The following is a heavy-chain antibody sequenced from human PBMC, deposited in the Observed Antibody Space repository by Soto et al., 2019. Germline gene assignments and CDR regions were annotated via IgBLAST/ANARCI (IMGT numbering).Heavy chain of an antibody. CDR3: ARPKIPRTPDGFDL. V-gene: IGHV3-30-3*01. Sequence: GGSLILSCAASGFTFSDYSMHWVRQAPGKGLEWVAVISYDGSKRYYADSVQGRFTISRDNSRNTLYLQKNSLGPEDTALYYCARPKIPRTPDGFDLWGPGTMVTVSS. CDR2: ISYDGSKR. CDR1: GFTFSDYS. J-gene: IGHJ3*01. D-gene: IGHD2-21*01.